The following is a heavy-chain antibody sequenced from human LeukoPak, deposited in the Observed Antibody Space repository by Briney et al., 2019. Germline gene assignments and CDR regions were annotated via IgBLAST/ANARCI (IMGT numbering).Heavy chain of an antibody. V-gene: IGHV1-18*01. CDR3: ARDRLDYGERGLFDY. CDR1: GYTFTSYG. J-gene: IGHJ4*02. D-gene: IGHD4-17*01. CDR2: ISAYNGNT. Sequence: ASVKVSCKASGYTFTSYGISWVRQAPGQGLEWMGWISAYNGNTNYAQKLQGRVTMTTDTSTSTAYMELRSLRSEDTAVYYCARDRLDYGERGLFDYWGQGTLVTVSS.